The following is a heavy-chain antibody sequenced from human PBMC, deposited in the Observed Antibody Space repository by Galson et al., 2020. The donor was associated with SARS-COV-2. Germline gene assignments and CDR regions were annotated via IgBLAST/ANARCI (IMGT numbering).Heavy chain of an antibody. CDR1: GFTLSSYA. D-gene: IGHD3-10*01. CDR3: ARVFGAPQTQLWFGELYLGPSDY. V-gene: IGHV3-30*04. CDR2: ISYDGSNK. J-gene: IGHJ4*02. Sequence: GGSLRLSCAASGFTLSSYAMHWVRQAPGKGLEWVAVISYDGSNKYYADSVKGRFTISRDNSKNTLYLQMNSLRAEDTAVYYCARVFGAPQTQLWFGELYLGPSDYWGQGTLVTVSS.